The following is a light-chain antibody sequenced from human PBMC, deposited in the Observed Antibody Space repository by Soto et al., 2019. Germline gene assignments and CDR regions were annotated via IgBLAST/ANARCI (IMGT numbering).Light chain of an antibody. CDR3: QQTYSTLSIT. Sequence: DIQMTQSPSSLSASVGDRVTITCRASESIARHLNWYQQKPGKAPKLLIYAASSLRNGVPSRFXGGGYRTDFTLTISNLQPEDFATYYCQQTYSTLSITFGQGTRLEIK. V-gene: IGKV1-39*01. CDR1: ESIARH. J-gene: IGKJ5*01. CDR2: AAS.